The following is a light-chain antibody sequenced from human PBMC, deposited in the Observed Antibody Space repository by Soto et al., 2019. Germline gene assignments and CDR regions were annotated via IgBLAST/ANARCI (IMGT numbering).Light chain of an antibody. Sequence: DIQMTQSPSSLSASVGDRVIITCRASQSITNYLNWYQQKPGTAPNLLIYAASYLEGGVPSRFSGSVSGTDFSLTISNVQPEDSATYYCQQSYSTPLTFGGGTKVEIE. V-gene: IGKV1-39*01. CDR1: QSITNY. CDR3: QQSYSTPLT. J-gene: IGKJ4*01. CDR2: AAS.